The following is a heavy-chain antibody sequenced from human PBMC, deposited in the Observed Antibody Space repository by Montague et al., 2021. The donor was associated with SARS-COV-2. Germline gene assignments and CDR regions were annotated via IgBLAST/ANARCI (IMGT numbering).Heavy chain of an antibody. CDR1: GFSFSTFW. CDR2: IKPDGSDK. CDR3: ARDPNWGAH. V-gene: IGHV3-7*05. D-gene: IGHD7-27*01. Sequence: LSLSWAASGFSFSTFWMTWVRQAPGKGLEWVASIKPDGSDKYYVESVKGRFTISRDNARNSLYLQLNNLRAEDTAVYYCARDPNWGAHWGQGNLVTVSS. J-gene: IGHJ4*02.